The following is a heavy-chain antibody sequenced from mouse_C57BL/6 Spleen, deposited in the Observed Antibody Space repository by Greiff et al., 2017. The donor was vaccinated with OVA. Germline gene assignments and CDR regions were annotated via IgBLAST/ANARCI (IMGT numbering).Heavy chain of an antibody. CDR1: GYTFTSYW. CDR2: IDPSDSET. Sequence: QVQLQQPGAELVRPGSSVKLSCKASGYTFTSYWMHWVKQRPIQGLEWIGNIDPSDSETHYNQKFKDKATLTVDKSSSTAYMQLSSLTSEDSAVYYCARFSPLDGYSFDYWGQGTTLTVSS. D-gene: IGHD2-3*01. V-gene: IGHV1-52*01. CDR3: ARFSPLDGYSFDY. J-gene: IGHJ2*01.